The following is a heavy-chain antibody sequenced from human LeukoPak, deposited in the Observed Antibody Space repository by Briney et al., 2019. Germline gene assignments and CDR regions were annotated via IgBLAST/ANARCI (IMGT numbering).Heavy chain of an antibody. Sequence: GASVKVSCKASGHTFTGYFLYWVRQAPGQGLEWMGWINPKSGDTDYGQKFQGRLTMTRDTSISTAYMELSGLRSDDTAVYYCASGAPVYSGFYLSYSDYWGQGALVTVSS. D-gene: IGHD3-22*01. V-gene: IGHV1-2*02. CDR1: GHTFTGYF. CDR2: INPKSGDT. CDR3: ASGAPVYSGFYLSYSDY. J-gene: IGHJ4*02.